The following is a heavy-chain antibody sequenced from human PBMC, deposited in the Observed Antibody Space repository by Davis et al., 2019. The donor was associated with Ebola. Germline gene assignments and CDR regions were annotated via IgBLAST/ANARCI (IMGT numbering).Heavy chain of an antibody. D-gene: IGHD6-19*01. CDR3: AKDMDGHSSGYFDY. J-gene: IGHJ4*02. Sequence: PGGSLRLSCVVSGFTFSSYWMSWVRQAPGKGLEWVSGISWNSGSIGYADSVKGRFTISRDNAKNSLYLQMNSLRAEDMALYYCAKDMDGHSSGYFDYWGQGTLVTVSS. CDR2: ISWNSGSI. V-gene: IGHV3-9*03. CDR1: GFTFSSYW.